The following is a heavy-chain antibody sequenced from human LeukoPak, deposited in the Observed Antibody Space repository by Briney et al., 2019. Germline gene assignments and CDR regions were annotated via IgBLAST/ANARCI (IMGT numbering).Heavy chain of an antibody. CDR1: GFTFTSSA. D-gene: IGHD6-19*01. CDR2: IVVVSGNT. CDR3: TAVSSRWFFTHYGMDV. Sequence: SVKVSCKASGFTFTSSAVQWVRQARGQRLEWIGWIVVVSGNTNYAQKFQERVTITRDMSTSTAYMELSSLRSEDTAVYYCTAVSSRWFFTHYGMDVWGQGTTVTVSS. J-gene: IGHJ6*02. V-gene: IGHV1-58*01.